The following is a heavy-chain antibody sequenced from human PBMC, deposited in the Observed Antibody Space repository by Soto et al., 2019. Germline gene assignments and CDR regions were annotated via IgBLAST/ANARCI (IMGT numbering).Heavy chain of an antibody. CDR3: VRPRYYDSSGYKGWFDP. J-gene: IGHJ5*02. CDR1: GGTFSSYA. D-gene: IGHD3-22*01. V-gene: IGHV1-69*01. CDR2: IIPIFGTA. Sequence: QVQLVQSGAEVKKPGSSVKVSCKASGGTFSSYAISWVRQAPGQGLEWMGGIIPIFGTANYAQKFQGRVTITADESTSTAYMELSSLRSEDTAVYYCVRPRYYDSSGYKGWFDPWGQGTLVTVSS.